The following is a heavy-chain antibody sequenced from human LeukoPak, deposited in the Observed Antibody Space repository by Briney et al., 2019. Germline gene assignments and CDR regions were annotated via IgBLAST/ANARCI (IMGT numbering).Heavy chain of an antibody. CDR1: GGSASSGSYY. Sequence: PSETLSLTCTVSGGSASSGSYYWSWIRQPPGKGLEWIGYIYYSGSTNYNPSLKSRVTISVDTSKNQFSLKLSSVTAADTAVYYCARGVVAAFYYYYGMDVWGQGTTVTVSS. D-gene: IGHD2-15*01. J-gene: IGHJ6*02. CDR2: IYYSGST. CDR3: ARGVVAAFYYYYGMDV. V-gene: IGHV4-61*01.